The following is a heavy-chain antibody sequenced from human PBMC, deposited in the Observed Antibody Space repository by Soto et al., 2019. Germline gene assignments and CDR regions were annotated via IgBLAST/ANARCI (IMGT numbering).Heavy chain of an antibody. D-gene: IGHD2-2*01. CDR3: ARHDCISTSFYYYYYYSMDV. Sequence: QVQLVQSGAEVKKPGSSVKVSCKTSGGTFSSYAISWVRQAPGQGLEWMGGIIPIFDTANYAQKFQGRDTITADEATSTAYMELSSLRSEDTAVYYGARHDCISTSFYYYYYYSMDVWGQGTTVTVSS. J-gene: IGHJ6*02. CDR2: IIPIFDTA. CDR1: GGTFSSYA. V-gene: IGHV1-69*12.